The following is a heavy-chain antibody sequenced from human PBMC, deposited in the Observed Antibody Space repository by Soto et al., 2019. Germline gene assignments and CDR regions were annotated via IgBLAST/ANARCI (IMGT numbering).Heavy chain of an antibody. CDR1: GGSLSSPTW. CDR3: VHHGGDPYYHDF. CDR2: IYYSGST. V-gene: IGHV4-4*02. Sequence: PSETLSLTCAVSGGSLSSPTWWSWIRQSPGKALEWLGEIYYSGSTKYNPSLNSRVTISADQSKNDFSLRLNSVTAADTAVYYCVHHGGDPYYHDFWGQGFLVTVSS. J-gene: IGHJ4*02. D-gene: IGHD4-17*01.